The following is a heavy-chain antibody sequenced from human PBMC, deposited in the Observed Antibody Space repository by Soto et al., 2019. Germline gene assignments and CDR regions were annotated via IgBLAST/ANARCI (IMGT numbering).Heavy chain of an antibody. Sequence: GGSLRLSCAASGFTFSSYSMNWVRQAPGKGLEWVSSISSSSSSYIYYADSVKGRFTISRDNAKNSLYLQMNSLRAEDTAVYYCAREEAGDYIWGSYRYPLDYWGQGTLVTVSS. J-gene: IGHJ4*02. V-gene: IGHV3-21*01. CDR3: AREEAGDYIWGSYRYPLDY. CDR1: GFTFSSYS. CDR2: ISSSSSSYI. D-gene: IGHD3-16*02.